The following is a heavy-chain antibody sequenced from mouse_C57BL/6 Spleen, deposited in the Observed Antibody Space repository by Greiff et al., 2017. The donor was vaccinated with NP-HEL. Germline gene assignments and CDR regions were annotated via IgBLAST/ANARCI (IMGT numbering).Heavy chain of an antibody. CDR2: ISSGGSYT. V-gene: IGHV5-6*01. D-gene: IGHD2-2*01. CDR1: GFTFSSYG. J-gene: IGHJ3*01. CDR3: ARHGRGGYAWFAY. Sequence: EVQVVESGGDLVKPGGSLKLSCAASGFTFSSYGMSWVRQTPDKRLEWVATISSGGSYTYYPDSVKGRFTISRDNAKNTLYLQMSSLKSEDTAMYYCARHGRGGYAWFAYWGQGTLVTVSA.